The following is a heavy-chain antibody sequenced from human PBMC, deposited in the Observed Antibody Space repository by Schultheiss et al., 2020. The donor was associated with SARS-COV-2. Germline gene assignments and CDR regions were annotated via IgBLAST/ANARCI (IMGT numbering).Heavy chain of an antibody. D-gene: IGHD3-3*01. V-gene: IGHV3-9*01. CDR1: GFTFSNAW. CDR3: AKGSNYDFWSGYFDY. CDR2: ISWNSGSI. Sequence: GGSLRLSCAASGFTFSNAWMNWVRQAPGKGLEWVSGISWNSGSIGYADSVKGRFTISRDNAKNSLYLQMNSLRAEDTALYYCAKGSNYDFWSGYFDYWGQGTLVTVAS. J-gene: IGHJ4*02.